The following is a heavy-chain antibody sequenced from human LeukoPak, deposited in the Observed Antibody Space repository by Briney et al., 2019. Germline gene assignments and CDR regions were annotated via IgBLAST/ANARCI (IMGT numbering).Heavy chain of an antibody. D-gene: IGHD2-21*02. CDR3: ARGAYQNVAVTAPTY. V-gene: IGHV3-30-3*01. CDR2: LSSHGSNK. Sequence: PGGSLRLSCAASGFTFSNHTMHWVRQAPGKGLEWVAVLSSHGSNKYYADSVKGRFTISRDISKNTLYLQVTSLRTEDTAMYYCARGAYQNVAVTAPTYWGQGTLVTVSS. J-gene: IGHJ4*02. CDR1: GFTFSNHT.